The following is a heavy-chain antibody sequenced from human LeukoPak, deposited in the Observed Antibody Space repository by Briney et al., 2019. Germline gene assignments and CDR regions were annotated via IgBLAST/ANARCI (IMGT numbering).Heavy chain of an antibody. CDR1: GFSFNRHR. J-gene: IGHJ4*02. Sequence: GGSLRLSCAASGFSFNRHRMNWVRQAPGKGLEWVSSISSGTSYIYYAESVKGRFTISRDNAKNSLYLQMSSLRAEDTAVYYCAKDSGHDYFDNWGQGTLVTVSS. D-gene: IGHD5-12*01. CDR3: AKDSGHDYFDN. CDR2: ISSGTSYI. V-gene: IGHV3-21*01.